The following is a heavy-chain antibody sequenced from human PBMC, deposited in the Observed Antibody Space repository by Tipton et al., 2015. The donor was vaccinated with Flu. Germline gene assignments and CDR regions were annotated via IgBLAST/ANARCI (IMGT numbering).Heavy chain of an antibody. CDR2: IYTSGTT. CDR3: ARGPGYSSYYYGLDV. V-gene: IGHV4-61*02. Sequence: LRLSCTVSGGSISSGSYYWSWIRQPAGKGLEWIGRIYTSGTTNYNPSLKSRVSISVDTSKNQFSLKLSSVTAADTAVYYCARGPGYSSYYYGLDVWGQGTTVTVSS. J-gene: IGHJ6*02. CDR1: GGSISSGSYY. D-gene: IGHD2-15*01.